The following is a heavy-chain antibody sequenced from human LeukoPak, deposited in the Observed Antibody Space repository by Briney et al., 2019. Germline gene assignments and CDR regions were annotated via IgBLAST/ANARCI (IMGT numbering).Heavy chain of an antibody. CDR2: IIPILDIA. V-gene: IGHV1-69*04. J-gene: IGHJ3*02. CDR1: GGTFSRSA. Sequence: SVKVSCKASGGTFSRSAIGWVRQAPGQGLEWMGKIIPILDIANYAQKFQGRVTITADKSTSTASMELSSLRSEDTAVYYCARDAWEVLSVNAFDIWGQGTLVTVSS. D-gene: IGHD2/OR15-2a*01. CDR3: ARDAWEVLSVNAFDI.